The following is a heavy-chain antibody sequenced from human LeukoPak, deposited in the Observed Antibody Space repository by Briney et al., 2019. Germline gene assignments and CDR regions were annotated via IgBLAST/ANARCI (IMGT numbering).Heavy chain of an antibody. J-gene: IGHJ4*02. CDR2: INHSGST. Sequence: PSETLSLTCAVYGGSFSGYYWSWIRQPPGKGLEWIGEINHSGSTNYNPSLKSRVTISVDTSKNQFSLKLSSVTAADTAVYYCARSWGGYWGQGTLVTVSS. CDR3: ARSWGGY. D-gene: IGHD3-16*01. V-gene: IGHV4-34*01. CDR1: GGSFSGYY.